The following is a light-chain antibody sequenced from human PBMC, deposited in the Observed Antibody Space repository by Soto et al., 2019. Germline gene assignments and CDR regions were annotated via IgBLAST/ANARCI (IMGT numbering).Light chain of an antibody. Sequence: DIQMTQSPSTLSASVGDRVTITCRASQSISSWLAWYQQKPGKAPNLLIYKASTLKSGVPSRFSGSGSGTEFTLTISSLQPDDFATYYCQQYNSYLWTFGQGTKVDI. J-gene: IGKJ1*01. CDR2: KAS. V-gene: IGKV1-5*03. CDR1: QSISSW. CDR3: QQYNSYLWT.